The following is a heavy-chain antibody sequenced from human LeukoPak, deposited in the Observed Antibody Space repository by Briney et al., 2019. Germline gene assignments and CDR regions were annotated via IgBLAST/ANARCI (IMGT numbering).Heavy chain of an antibody. V-gene: IGHV4-34*01. Sequence: SETLSLTCAVYGGSFSGYYWSWIRQPPGKGLEWIGEINHSGSTNYNPSLKSRVTISVDTSKNQFSLKLSSVTAADTAVYYCARGVVVAANDPENWFDPWGQGTLVTVSS. CDR3: ARGVVVAANDPENWFDP. CDR1: GGSFSGYY. J-gene: IGHJ5*02. D-gene: IGHD2-15*01. CDR2: INHSGST.